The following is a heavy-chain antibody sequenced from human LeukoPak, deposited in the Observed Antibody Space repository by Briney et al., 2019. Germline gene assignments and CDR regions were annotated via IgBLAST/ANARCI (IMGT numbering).Heavy chain of an antibody. V-gene: IGHV3-21*01. CDR3: ARGGRGSAAVVAPRSFDI. D-gene: IGHD3-22*01. Sequence: GGSLRLSCAASGFTFSSYSMNWVRQAPGKGLEWVSSISSSSSYIYYADSVKGRFTISRDNAKNSLYLQMNSLRAEDTAVYYCARGGRGSAAVVAPRSFDIWGQGTMVTVSS. CDR2: ISSSSSYI. J-gene: IGHJ3*02. CDR1: GFTFSSYS.